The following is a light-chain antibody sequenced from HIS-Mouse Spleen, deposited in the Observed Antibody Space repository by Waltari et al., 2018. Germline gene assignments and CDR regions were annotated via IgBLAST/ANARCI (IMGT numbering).Light chain of an antibody. CDR3: QQYNNWPLT. V-gene: IGKV3D-15*03. CDR2: GAS. CDR1: QSVSSN. J-gene: IGKJ1*01. Sequence: EIVMTQSPATLSVSPGERATLPCRARQSVSSNLAWYQQKPGQAPRLLIDGASIRATGIPARFSCSGSGTRFTLTISILQSEDFAVYYCQQYNNWPLTFGQGTKVEIK.